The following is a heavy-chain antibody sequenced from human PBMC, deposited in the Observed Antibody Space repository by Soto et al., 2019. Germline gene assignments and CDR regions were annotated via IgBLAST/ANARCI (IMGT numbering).Heavy chain of an antibody. V-gene: IGHV3-11*06. D-gene: IGHD2-15*01. CDR2: ISPGSRYP. CDR1: GFTFGDSY. Sequence: GGSLRLSCAGSGFTFGDSYMSWIRQAPGKGLEWLSYISPGSRYPAYADSVKGRFTISRDNAKRSLYLQMVSLTAEDTAIYYCVRGGGGGLFDPWGQGTMVTVSS. J-gene: IGHJ5*02. CDR3: VRGGGGGLFDP.